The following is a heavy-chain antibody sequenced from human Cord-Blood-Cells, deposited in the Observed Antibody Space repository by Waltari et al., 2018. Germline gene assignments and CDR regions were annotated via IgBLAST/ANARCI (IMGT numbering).Heavy chain of an antibody. Sequence: QVQLVESGGGVVQPGRSLRLSCAASGFTFSSYAMHWVRQAPGKGVEWVAVISYDGSNKYYADSVKGRFTISRDNSKNTLYLQMNSLRAEDTAVYYCAREMRGAFDIWGQGTMVTVSS. J-gene: IGHJ3*02. CDR3: AREMRGAFDI. CDR1: GFTFSSYA. V-gene: IGHV3-30*04. CDR2: ISYDGSNK.